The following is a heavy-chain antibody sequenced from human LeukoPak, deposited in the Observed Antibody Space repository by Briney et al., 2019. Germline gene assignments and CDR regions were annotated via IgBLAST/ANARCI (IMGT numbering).Heavy chain of an antibody. CDR3: ARGFPGGDDAFDI. D-gene: IGHD3-16*01. V-gene: IGHV4-59*01. CDR2: VYNSENT. J-gene: IGHJ3*02. Sequence: PSETLSLTCTVSGGSISIYYWSWIRQPPGKGLEWIGYVYNSENTNYNPSLKSRATISADTSKNQFSLKLNSVTAADTAVYYCARGFPGGDDAFDIWGQGTMVTVSS. CDR1: GGSISIYY.